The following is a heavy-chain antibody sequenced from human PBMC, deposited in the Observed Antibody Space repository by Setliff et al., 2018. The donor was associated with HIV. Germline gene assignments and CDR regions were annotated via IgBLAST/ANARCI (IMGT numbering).Heavy chain of an antibody. CDR3: TRRRGPMVRGVDPTPSYYFDY. V-gene: IGHV4-38-2*02. Sequence: SETLSLTCTVSGYSISSDYWWGWIRQPPGKGLEWIGSIYHSGNTYYNPSLKSRVIISVDMSKNQFSLRLSSVTAGDTAVYYCTRRRGPMVRGVDPTPSYYFDYWGQGTLVTVSS. J-gene: IGHJ4*02. CDR1: GYSISSDYW. D-gene: IGHD3-10*01. CDR2: IYHSGNT.